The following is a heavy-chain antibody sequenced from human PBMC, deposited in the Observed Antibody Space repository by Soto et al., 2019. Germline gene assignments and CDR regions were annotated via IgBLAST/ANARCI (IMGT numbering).Heavy chain of an antibody. CDR1: GGTFSGYA. J-gene: IGHJ1*01. CDR2: IIPMLETT. CDR3: ATARGAGPFDP. V-gene: IGHV1-69*12. D-gene: IGHD3-9*01. Sequence: QVQVVQSGPEVKKSGSSMKVSCKASGGTFSGYAINWVRQAPGQGLEWMGGIIPMLETTSYAQNFHGRIVVVADERTTSVYMALSRQTSDVTAVYCCATARGAGPFDPWGKGTLLSVPS.